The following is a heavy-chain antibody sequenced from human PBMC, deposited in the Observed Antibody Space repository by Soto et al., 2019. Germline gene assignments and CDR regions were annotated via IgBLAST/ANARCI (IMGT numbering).Heavy chain of an antibody. J-gene: IGHJ4*02. Sequence: SETLSLTCTVSGGSISGSSYYLGWIRQPPGKGLEWIGRIYYSGSTNYNPSLKSRVTMSVDTSKNQFSLKLSSVTAADTAVYYCARACSSNSCYDVFDYWGQGTLVTVSS. CDR2: IYYSGST. D-gene: IGHD2-2*01. CDR1: GGSISGSSYY. CDR3: ARACSSNSCYDVFDY. V-gene: IGHV4-39*07.